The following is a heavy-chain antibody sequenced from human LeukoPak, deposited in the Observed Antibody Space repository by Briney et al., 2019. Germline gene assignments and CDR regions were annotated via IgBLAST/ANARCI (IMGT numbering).Heavy chain of an antibody. D-gene: IGHD2-2*01. V-gene: IGHV4-34*01. CDR3: ARGPDVVVPAAMFQPYYYYGMDV. Sequence: KPSETLSLTCAVYGVSFSGYYWSWIRQPPGKGLEWIGEINHSGSTNYNPSLKSRVTISVDTSKNQFSLKLSSVTAADTAVYYCARGPDVVVPAAMFQPYYYYGMDVWGQGTTVTVSS. CDR1: GVSFSGYY. CDR2: INHSGST. J-gene: IGHJ6*02.